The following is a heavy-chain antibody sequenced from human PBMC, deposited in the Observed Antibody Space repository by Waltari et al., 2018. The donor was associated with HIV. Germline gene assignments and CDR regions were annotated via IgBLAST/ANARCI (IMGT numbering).Heavy chain of an antibody. V-gene: IGHV1-2*02. J-gene: IGHJ3*02. CDR1: GYTFTDHL. Sequence: QENLVQSGAEVKKPGGSVKVSCRASGYTFTDHLIHWVRQGPGNGLEWMAFSKPKGGAKSDSPRFLGRVAMTLDTSSSTAHMELSSLTPDDTAVYYCARETAPGDDDAFDMWGQGTRVTVSS. CDR3: ARETAPGDDDAFDM. CDR2: SKPKGGAK.